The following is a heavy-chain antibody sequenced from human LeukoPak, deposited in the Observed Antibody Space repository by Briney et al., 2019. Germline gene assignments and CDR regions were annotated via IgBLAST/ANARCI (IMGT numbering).Heavy chain of an antibody. Sequence: SVKVSCKASGGTFSSYAITWVRQAPGQGLEWMGGIIPIFGTTNYAQKFQGRVTITTDESTSTVYMELSSLRSEDTAVYYCARGGGIRGVTNTGIFDYWGQGTLVTVSS. D-gene: IGHD3-10*01. CDR1: GGTFSSYA. J-gene: IGHJ4*02. CDR2: IIPIFGTT. V-gene: IGHV1-69*05. CDR3: ARGGGIRGVTNTGIFDY.